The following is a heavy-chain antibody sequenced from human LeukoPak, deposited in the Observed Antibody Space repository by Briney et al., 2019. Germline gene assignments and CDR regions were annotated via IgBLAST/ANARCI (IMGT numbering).Heavy chain of an antibody. CDR3: ARLRSGSRGRFDY. Sequence: QTGGSLRLSCTASGFTFSSYWMSWVRQAPRKGLEWVANIKQDGSEKYYVDSVKGRFTISRDNAKNSLYLQMNSLRAEDTAVYYCARLRSGSRGRFDYWGQGTLVTVSS. D-gene: IGHD1-26*01. CDR1: GFTFSSYW. V-gene: IGHV3-7*01. J-gene: IGHJ4*02. CDR2: IKQDGSEK.